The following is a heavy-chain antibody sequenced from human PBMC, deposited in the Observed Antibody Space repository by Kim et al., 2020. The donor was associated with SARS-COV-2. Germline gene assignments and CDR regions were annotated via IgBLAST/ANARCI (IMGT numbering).Heavy chain of an antibody. D-gene: IGHD2-15*01. Sequence: GGSLRLSCAASGFTFSSYSMNWVRQAPGKGLEWVSSISSSSSYIYYADSVKGRFTISRDNAKNSLYLQMNSLRAEDTAVYYCARDGVDSGWYFDLWGRGTLVTVSS. CDR2: ISSSSSYI. J-gene: IGHJ2*01. CDR1: GFTFSSYS. V-gene: IGHV3-21*01. CDR3: ARDGVDSGWYFDL.